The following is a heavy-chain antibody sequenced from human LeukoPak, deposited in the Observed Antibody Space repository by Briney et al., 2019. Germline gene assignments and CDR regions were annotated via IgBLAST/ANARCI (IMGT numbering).Heavy chain of an antibody. CDR1: GGTFSSYA. J-gene: IGHJ4*02. D-gene: IGHD6-19*01. CDR3: ASGLRDSSGWVDY. V-gene: IGHV1-69*04. CDR2: IIPILGIA. Sequence: LVKVSCKASGGTFSSYAISWVRQAPGQGLEWMGRIIPILGIANYAQKFQGRVTITADKSTSTAYMELSSLRSEDTAVYYCASGLRDSSGWVDYWGQGTLVTVSS.